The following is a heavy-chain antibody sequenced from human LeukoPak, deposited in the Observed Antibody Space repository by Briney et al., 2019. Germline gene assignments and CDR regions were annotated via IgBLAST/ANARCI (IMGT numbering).Heavy chain of an antibody. CDR3: ARGPPYYYDSSGYYYRRYYFDY. J-gene: IGHJ4*02. Sequence: SETLSLTCAVYGGSFSGYYWSWVRQPPGKGLEWIGEINHSGSTNYNPSLKSRVTISVDTSKNQFSLKLSSVTAADTAVYYCARGPPYYYDSSGYYYRRYYFDYWGQGTLVTVSS. CDR1: GGSFSGYY. CDR2: INHSGST. D-gene: IGHD3-22*01. V-gene: IGHV4-34*01.